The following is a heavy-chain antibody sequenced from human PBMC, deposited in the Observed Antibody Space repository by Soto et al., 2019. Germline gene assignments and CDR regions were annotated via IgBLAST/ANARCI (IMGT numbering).Heavy chain of an antibody. J-gene: IGHJ6*02. Sequence: ASVKVSCKASGYTFTGYYMHWVQQSPGQGLEWMGWINPNSGGTNYAQKFQGWVTMTRDTSISTAYMELSRLRSDDTAVYYCARARRGATTDYYYYGMDVWGQGTTVTVSS. V-gene: IGHV1-2*04. CDR3: ARARRGATTDYYYYGMDV. D-gene: IGHD1-26*01. CDR2: INPNSGGT. CDR1: GYTFTGYY.